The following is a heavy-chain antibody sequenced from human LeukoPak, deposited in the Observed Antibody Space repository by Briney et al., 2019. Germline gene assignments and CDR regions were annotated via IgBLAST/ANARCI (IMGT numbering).Heavy chain of an antibody. D-gene: IGHD2-2*02. Sequence: PGGSLRLSCAASGFTFSSYAMSWVRQAPGKGLEWVSTISGSGGSTYYADSVKGRFTISRDNPKNTLYLQMNSLRAEDTAVYYCARDSEGVVPAAILAILDYWGQGTLVTVSS. CDR3: ARDSEGVVPAAILAILDY. J-gene: IGHJ4*02. V-gene: IGHV3-23*01. CDR2: ISGSGGST. CDR1: GFTFSSYA.